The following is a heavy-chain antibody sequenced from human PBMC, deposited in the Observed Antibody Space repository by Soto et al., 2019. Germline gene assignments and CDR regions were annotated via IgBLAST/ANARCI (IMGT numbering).Heavy chain of an antibody. CDR1: SGSISSSNW. CDR3: ARVLRGGGYYMGCSSSWYFDL. J-gene: IGHJ2*01. CDR2: SYHSGST. V-gene: IGHV4-4*02. Sequence: QVQLQESGPGLVKPSGTLSLTCAVSSGSISSSNWWSWVRQPPGKGLEGIGESYHSGSTNYNPSLKNRLTVSVDKSKNQYSLRLSSVTAADTAVYYCARVLRGGGYYMGCSSSWYFDLWGRGTLVTVSS. D-gene: IGHD2-15*01.